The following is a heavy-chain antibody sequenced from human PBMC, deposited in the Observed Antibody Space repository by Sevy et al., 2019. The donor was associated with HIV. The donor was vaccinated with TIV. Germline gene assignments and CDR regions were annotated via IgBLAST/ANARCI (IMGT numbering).Heavy chain of an antibody. Sequence: GGSLRLSCAASGFTFSSYAMSWVRQAPGKGLEWVSGISWNSGRIGYADSVKGRFTISRDNAKNSLYLQMNSLKTEDTALYYCAKALWTQVSGSSFDYWGQGTLVTVSS. V-gene: IGHV3-9*01. J-gene: IGHJ4*02. CDR1: GFTFSSYA. D-gene: IGHD3-10*01. CDR2: ISWNSGRI. CDR3: AKALWTQVSGSSFDY.